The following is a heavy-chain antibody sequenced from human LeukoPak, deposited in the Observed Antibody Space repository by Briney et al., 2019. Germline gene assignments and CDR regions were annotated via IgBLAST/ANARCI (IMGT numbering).Heavy chain of an antibody. D-gene: IGHD2-2*01. CDR2: INHSGST. CDR1: GGSFSGYY. J-gene: IGHJ4*02. CDR3: ARRRPKDIVVVPAERGLDY. V-gene: IGHV4-34*01. Sequence: PSETLSLICVVYGGSFSGYYWSWIRQPPGKGLEWIGEINHSGSTNYNPSLKSRVTISVDTSKNQFSLKLSSVTAADTAVYYCARRRPKDIVVVPAERGLDYWGQGTLVTVSS.